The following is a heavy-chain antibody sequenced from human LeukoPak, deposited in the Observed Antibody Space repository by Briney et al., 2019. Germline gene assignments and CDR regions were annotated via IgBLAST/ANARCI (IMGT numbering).Heavy chain of an antibody. V-gene: IGHV4-59*01. CDR1: GGSISSYY. J-gene: IGHJ3*02. CDR3: AREPRSYYYDSNAFDI. CDR2: IYYSGST. D-gene: IGHD3-22*01. Sequence: PSEALSLTCTVSGGSISSYYWSWIRQPPAKGLEWIGYIYYSGSTNYNPSLKSRVTISVDTSKNQFSLKLSSVTAADTAVYYCAREPRSYYYDSNAFDIWGQGTMVTVSS.